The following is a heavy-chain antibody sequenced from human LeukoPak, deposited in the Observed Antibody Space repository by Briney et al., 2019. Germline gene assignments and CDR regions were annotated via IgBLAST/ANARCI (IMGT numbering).Heavy chain of an antibody. CDR2: ISWNSGNI. CDR1: GFTFDDYA. Sequence: GGSLRLSCAASGFTFDDYAMHWVRQAPGKGLEWVSGISWNSGNIGYADSVKGRFTISRDNAKNSLYLQMNSLRAEDTALYYCARDPYSGSYGDYYYYYMDVWGKGTTVTISS. D-gene: IGHD1-26*01. V-gene: IGHV3-9*01. CDR3: ARDPYSGSYGDYYYYYMDV. J-gene: IGHJ6*03.